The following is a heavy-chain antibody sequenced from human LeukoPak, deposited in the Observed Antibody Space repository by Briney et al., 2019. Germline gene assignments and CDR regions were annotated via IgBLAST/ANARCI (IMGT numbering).Heavy chain of an antibody. Sequence: ASVKVSCKASGYTFTGYYMHWVRQAPGQGLEWMGRINPNSGGTNYAQKFQGRVTMTRDTSISTAYMELSRLRSDDTAVYYCARSGYNKNWFDPWGQGTLVTVSS. CDR2: INPNSGGT. V-gene: IGHV1-2*06. J-gene: IGHJ5*02. CDR3: ARSGYNKNWFDP. CDR1: GYTFTGYY. D-gene: IGHD1-14*01.